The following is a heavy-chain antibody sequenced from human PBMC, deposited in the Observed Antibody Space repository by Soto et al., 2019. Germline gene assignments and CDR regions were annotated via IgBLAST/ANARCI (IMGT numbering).Heavy chain of an antibody. V-gene: IGHV3-48*01. CDR1: GFTFGSYS. D-gene: IGHD5-18*01. Sequence: PGGSLRLSCAASGFTFGSYSMNWVRQAPGKGLEWVSYISSSSSTIYYADSVEGRFTISRDNAKNSLDLQMNSLRAEDTAVYYSAKDGGYSYGPYDYWGQGTLVTVSS. CDR2: ISSSSSTI. CDR3: AKDGGYSYGPYDY. J-gene: IGHJ4*02.